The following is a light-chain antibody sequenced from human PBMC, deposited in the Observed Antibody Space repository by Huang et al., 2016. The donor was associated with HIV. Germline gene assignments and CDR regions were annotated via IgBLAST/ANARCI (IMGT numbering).Light chain of an antibody. CDR3: QVYGTSPPGP. J-gene: IGKJ3*01. V-gene: IGKV3-20*01. CDR1: QSVSGSY. CDR2: GAS. Sequence: EIVLTQSPGTLSLSPGERATLPCRASQSVSGSYLAWYQQKPGQAPRLLIYGASSRATGIPDRFSVSGSGTDFTLTITRLEPEDTALYYCQVYGTSPPGPFGPGATVHIK.